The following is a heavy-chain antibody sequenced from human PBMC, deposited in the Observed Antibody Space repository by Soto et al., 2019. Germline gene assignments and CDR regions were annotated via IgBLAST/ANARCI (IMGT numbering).Heavy chain of an antibody. CDR3: VKNSGWFNT. Sequence: GGSLRLSCAASGFAFSSHPMSWVRQAPEKGLEWVAGISDGGDLTYNADSVRGRFTISRDNSRNTVYLQMDSLTADDTAVYYCVKNSGWFNTWGQGTLVTVSS. J-gene: IGHJ5*02. V-gene: IGHV3-23*01. D-gene: IGHD3-10*01. CDR2: ISDGGDLT. CDR1: GFAFSSHP.